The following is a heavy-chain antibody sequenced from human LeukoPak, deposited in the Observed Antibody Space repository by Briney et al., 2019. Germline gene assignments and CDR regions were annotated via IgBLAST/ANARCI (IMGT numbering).Heavy chain of an antibody. D-gene: IGHD3-10*01. CDR1: GGTFSSYT. J-gene: IGHJ5*02. CDR2: IIPVFGTA. V-gene: IGHV1-69*01. Sequence: SVKVSCKDSGGTFSSYTINWVRQAPGQGLEWMGGIIPVFGTANYVQKFQGRVTITADESTSTAYMELSSLRSEDTAVYYCARVEYYYGSGGYNWFDPWGQGTLVTVSS. CDR3: ARVEYYYGSGGYNWFDP.